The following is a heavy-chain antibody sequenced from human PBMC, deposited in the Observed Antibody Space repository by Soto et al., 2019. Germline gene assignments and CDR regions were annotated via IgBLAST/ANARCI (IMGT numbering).Heavy chain of an antibody. CDR1: GYTFTSYW. V-gene: IGHV5-10-1*01. CDR2: IDPSDSYT. CDR3: AREAKRSTGYSSDTTFDY. Sequence: PGDSLKISCKGSGYTFTSYWISWVRQMPGKGLEWMGRIDPSDSYTNYSPSFQGHVTISADKSISTAYLQWSSLKASDTAMYYCAREAKRSTGYSSDTTFDYWGQGTLVTVSS. D-gene: IGHD6-25*01. J-gene: IGHJ4*02.